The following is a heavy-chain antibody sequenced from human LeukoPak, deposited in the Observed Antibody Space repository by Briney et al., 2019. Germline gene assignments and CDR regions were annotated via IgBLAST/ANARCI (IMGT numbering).Heavy chain of an antibody. CDR1: GGTFSSYA. J-gene: IGHJ4*02. D-gene: IGHD3-22*01. Sequence: SVKVSCKASGGTFSSYAISWVRQAPGQGLEWMGGIIPIFGTANYAQKFQGRVTITADESTSTAYMELSSLRSEDTAVYYCARDPHSGYYYHYFDYWGQGTLVTVSS. V-gene: IGHV1-69*13. CDR2: IIPIFGTA. CDR3: ARDPHSGYYYHYFDY.